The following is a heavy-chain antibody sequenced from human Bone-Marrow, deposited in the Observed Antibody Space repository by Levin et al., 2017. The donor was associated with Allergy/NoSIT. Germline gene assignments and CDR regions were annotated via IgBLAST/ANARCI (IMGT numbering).Heavy chain of an antibody. CDR1: GFTFNNYW. V-gene: IGHV3-74*01. Sequence: RTGGSLRLSCVGSGFTFNNYWMHWVRQAPGKGLVWVSRINSDGNSVNYADSVKGRFTISRDNAKNTLYLQMNSLRAEDTAVYYCARDGYYYDSSGYIYWGQGTLVTVSS. CDR3: ARDGYYYDSSGYIY. J-gene: IGHJ4*02. CDR2: INSDGNSV. D-gene: IGHD3-22*01.